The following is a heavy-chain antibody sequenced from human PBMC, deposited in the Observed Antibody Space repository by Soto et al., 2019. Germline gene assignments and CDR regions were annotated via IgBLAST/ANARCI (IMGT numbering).Heavy chain of an antibody. CDR2: INPNSGGT. CDR3: ATVNPDDALDI. CDR1: GYTFIGYY. V-gene: IGHV1-2*04. Sequence: QVQLVQSGADVKTPGASVKVSCKASGYTFIGYYLHWVRQAPGQGLEWMGWINPNSGGTNYAQKFQGWVTMSRDTPISTAYMELSRLKSDDTAVYYCATVNPDDALDIWGQGTMVTVSS. J-gene: IGHJ3*02.